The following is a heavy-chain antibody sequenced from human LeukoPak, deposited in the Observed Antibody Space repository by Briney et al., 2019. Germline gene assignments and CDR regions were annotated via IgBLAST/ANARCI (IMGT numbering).Heavy chain of an antibody. CDR2: IYTSGST. CDR1: GGSISSGSYY. CDR3: AGGAYDFWKVLENWFDP. J-gene: IGHJ5*02. Sequence: SQTLSLTCTVSGGSISSGSYYWSWIRQPAGKGLEWIGRIYTSGSTNYNPSLKSRVTISVDTSKNQFSLKLSSVTAADTAVYYCAGGAYDFWKVLENWFDPWGQGTLVTVSS. D-gene: IGHD3-3*01. V-gene: IGHV4-61*02.